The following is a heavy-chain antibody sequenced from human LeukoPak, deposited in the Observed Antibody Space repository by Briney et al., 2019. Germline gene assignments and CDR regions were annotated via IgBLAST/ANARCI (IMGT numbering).Heavy chain of an antibody. D-gene: IGHD3-9*01. CDR3: ALGLVTDY. CDR1: GFPVSSNF. V-gene: IGHV3-66*01. J-gene: IGHJ4*02. CDR2: IYSGGST. Sequence: PGGSLRPSLAAPGFPVSSNFMSWVRPAPGKGLEWVSVIYSGGSTYYADSVKGRFTISRDNSKNTLYLQMNSLRVEDTAVYYCALGLVTDYWGQGTLVTVSS.